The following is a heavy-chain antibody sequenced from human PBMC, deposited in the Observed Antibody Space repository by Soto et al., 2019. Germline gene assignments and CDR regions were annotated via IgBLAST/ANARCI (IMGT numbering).Heavy chain of an antibody. J-gene: IGHJ4*02. CDR1: GGSISSSSYY. Sequence: SETLSLTCTVSGGSISSSSYYWGWIRQPPGKGLEWIGSIYYSGSTYYNPSLKSRVTISVDTSKNHFSLKLTSATAADAAVYYCARRITRPERFDYWGQGALVTVS. CDR2: IYYSGST. V-gene: IGHV4-39*02. D-gene: IGHD1-20*01. CDR3: ARRITRPERFDY.